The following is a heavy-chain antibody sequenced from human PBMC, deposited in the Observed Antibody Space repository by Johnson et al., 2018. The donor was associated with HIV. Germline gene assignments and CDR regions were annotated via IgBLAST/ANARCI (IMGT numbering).Heavy chain of an antibody. CDR1: GFTVSSNY. J-gene: IGHJ3*02. CDR3: VRRFYDSSAFDI. CDR2: IYSGGKT. V-gene: IGHV3-66*04. Sequence: VQLVESGGDLVQPGGSLRLSCAASGFTVSSNYMSWVRQAPGKGLEWVSVIYSGGKTYYADSVKGRFTISRDNSKNTLYLQMNSLKAEDTAVYYCVRRFYDSSAFDIWGQGTLVTVSS. D-gene: IGHD3-22*01.